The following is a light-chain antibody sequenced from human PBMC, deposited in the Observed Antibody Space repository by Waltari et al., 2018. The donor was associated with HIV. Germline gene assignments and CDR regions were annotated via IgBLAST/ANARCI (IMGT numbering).Light chain of an antibody. V-gene: IGLV2-23*03. J-gene: IGLJ2*01. CDR1: SSDVGSYNL. CDR3: CSYAGSSTFVV. Sequence: QSALTQPAPVSGSPGQSITLSCTGTSSDVGSYNLAPRYQQHPGKAPNLMIYEGSKRPSGVSNRFSGSKSGNTASLTISGLQAEDEADYYCCSYAGSSTFVVFGGGTKLTVL. CDR2: EGS.